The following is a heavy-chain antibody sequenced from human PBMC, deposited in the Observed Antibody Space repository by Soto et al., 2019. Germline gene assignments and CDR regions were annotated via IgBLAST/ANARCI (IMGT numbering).Heavy chain of an antibody. D-gene: IGHD3-9*01. V-gene: IGHV4-59*01. CDR3: ARGRALRYFDWLPIRFDY. CDR2: IYYSGST. Sequence: PSETLSLTCTVSGGSISSYYWSWIRQPPGKGLEWIGYIYYSGSTNYNPSLKSRVTISVDTSKNQFSLKLSSVTAADTAVYYCARGRALRYFDWLPIRFDYWGQGTLVTVSS. CDR1: GGSISSYY. J-gene: IGHJ4*02.